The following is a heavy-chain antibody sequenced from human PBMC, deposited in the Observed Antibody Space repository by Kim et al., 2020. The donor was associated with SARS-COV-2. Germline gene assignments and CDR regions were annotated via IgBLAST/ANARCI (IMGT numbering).Heavy chain of an antibody. CDR2: ISSSSSYI. CDR1: GFTFSSYS. J-gene: IGHJ4*02. Sequence: GGSLRLSCAASGFTFSSYSMNWVRQAPGKGLEWVSSISSSSSYIYYADSVKGRFTISRDNAKNSLYLQMNSLRAEDTAVYYCARGRWFGELSYVPDYWGQGTLVTVSS. D-gene: IGHD3-10*01. CDR3: ARGRWFGELSYVPDY. V-gene: IGHV3-21*01.